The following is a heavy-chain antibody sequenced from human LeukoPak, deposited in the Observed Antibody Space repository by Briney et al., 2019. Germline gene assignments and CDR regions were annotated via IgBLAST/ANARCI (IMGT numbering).Heavy chain of an antibody. Sequence: GGSLRLSCAASGFSFSDSYMSWIRQSPGKGLEWVSHISGSGHITYYADSVKGRFTISRDNAKNTVYLQMNSLRAEDTAVYFCARVLTGSNRQLDCWGQGTLVTVSS. CDR2: ISGSGHIT. CDR1: GFSFSDSY. J-gene: IGHJ4*02. V-gene: IGHV3-11*04. D-gene: IGHD3-9*01. CDR3: ARVLTGSNRQLDC.